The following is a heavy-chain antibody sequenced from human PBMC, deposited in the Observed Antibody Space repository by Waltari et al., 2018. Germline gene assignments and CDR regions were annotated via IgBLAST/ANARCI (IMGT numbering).Heavy chain of an antibody. CDR2: IYYSGST. CDR3: ASATGTTASFDY. J-gene: IGHJ4*02. V-gene: IGHV4-59*08. D-gene: IGHD1-7*01. Sequence: QVQLQESGPGLVKPSETLSLTCTVSGGSISSYYWSWIRQPPGKGLEWIGYIYYSGSTNYNPSLKSRVTISVDTSKNQFSLKLSSVTAADTAVYYCASATGTTASFDYWGQGTLVTVSS. CDR1: GGSISSYY.